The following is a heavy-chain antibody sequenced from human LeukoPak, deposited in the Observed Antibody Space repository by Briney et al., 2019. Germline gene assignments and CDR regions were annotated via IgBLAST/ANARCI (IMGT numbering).Heavy chain of an antibody. J-gene: IGHJ4*02. Sequence: SETLSLTCTASGGSISNYYWSWIRQPPGKGLEWTGYINYSGSTTYNPSLKSRVTISVDTSKNQFSLKLSSVTAADTAVYYCARSSGGLDYWGQGTLVTVSS. CDR2: INYSGST. D-gene: IGHD3-3*01. V-gene: IGHV4-59*08. CDR3: ARSSGGLDY. CDR1: GGSISNYY.